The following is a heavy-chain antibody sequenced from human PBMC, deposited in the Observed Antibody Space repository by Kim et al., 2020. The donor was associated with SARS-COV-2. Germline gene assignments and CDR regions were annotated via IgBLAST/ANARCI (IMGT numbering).Heavy chain of an antibody. J-gene: IGHJ4*02. CDR2: IYSSGSA. CDR3: VSAGGERYSDYSFDY. D-gene: IGHD4-17*01. V-gene: IGHV4-59*13. CDR1: GGSISSYY. Sequence: SETLSLTCTVSGGSISSYYWSWIRQAPGKGLEWIGYIYSSGSATYNPSFKSRVTMSVDTSTNQFSLKLTSVTAADTAVYFCVSAGGERYSDYSFDYWGQGTLVTVSS.